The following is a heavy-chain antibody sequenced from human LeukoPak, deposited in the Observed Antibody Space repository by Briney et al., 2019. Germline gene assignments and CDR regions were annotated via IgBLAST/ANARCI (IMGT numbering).Heavy chain of an antibody. J-gene: IGHJ4*02. CDR1: GFTFSSYA. CDR3: ARDGFSSSWYSIL. V-gene: IGHV3-21*01. D-gene: IGHD6-13*01. CDR2: ISSSSYI. Sequence: PGGSLRLSCAASGFTFSSYAMSWVRQAPGKGLEWVSSISSSSYIHYADSVKGRFTISRDNAKNSLYLQVNSLRAEDTAVYYCARDGFSSSWYSILWGQGTLVTVSS.